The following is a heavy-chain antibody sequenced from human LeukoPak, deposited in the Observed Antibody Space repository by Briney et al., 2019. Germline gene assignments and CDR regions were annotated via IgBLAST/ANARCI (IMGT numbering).Heavy chain of an antibody. CDR2: IIPIFGTA. D-gene: IGHD2-2*01. Sequence: ASVKVSCKASGGTFSSYAISWVRQAPGQGLEWMGGIIPIFGTANYAQKFQGRVTITADESTSTAYMELSSLRSEDTAVYYCARDWGYCSSTRCPGDGFDPWGQGTLVTVSS. J-gene: IGHJ5*02. CDR1: GGTFSSYA. CDR3: ARDWGYCSSTRCPGDGFDP. V-gene: IGHV1-69*13.